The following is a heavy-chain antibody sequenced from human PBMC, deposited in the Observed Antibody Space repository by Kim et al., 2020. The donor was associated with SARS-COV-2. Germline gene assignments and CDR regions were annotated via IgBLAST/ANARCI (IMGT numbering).Heavy chain of an antibody. CDR2: IRSKANSYAT. D-gene: IGHD3-16*02. Sequence: GGSLRLSCAASGFTFSGSAMHWVRQASGKGLEWVGRIRSKANSYATAYAASVKGRFTISRDDSKNTAYLQMNSLKTEDTAVYYCTITYYDYVWGSYRYTGLDYWGQGTLVTVSS. V-gene: IGHV3-73*01. CDR1: GFTFSGSA. J-gene: IGHJ4*02. CDR3: TITYYDYVWGSYRYTGLDY.